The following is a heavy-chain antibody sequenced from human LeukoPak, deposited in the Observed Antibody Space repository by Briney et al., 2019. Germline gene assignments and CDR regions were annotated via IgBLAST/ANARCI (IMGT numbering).Heavy chain of an antibody. CDR1: GYTFTSYY. J-gene: IGHJ4*02. Sequence: ASVKVSCRASGYTFTSYYMHWVRQAPGQGLEWMGIINPSGGSTSYAQKFQGRVTMTRDTSTSTVYMELSSLRSEDTAVYYCARAYGSGSYTLLFFDYWGQGTLVTVSS. CDR3: ARAYGSGSYTLLFFDY. D-gene: IGHD3-10*01. V-gene: IGHV1-46*01. CDR2: INPSGGST.